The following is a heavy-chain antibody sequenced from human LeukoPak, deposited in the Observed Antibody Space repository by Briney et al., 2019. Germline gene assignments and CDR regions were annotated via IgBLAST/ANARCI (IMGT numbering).Heavy chain of an antibody. J-gene: IGHJ4*02. CDR1: GGSISSGGYY. V-gene: IGHV4-31*03. CDR3: ARDVTGGSYFDY. D-gene: IGHD1-26*01. Sequence: SETLSLTCTVSGGSISSGGYYWSWIRQRPGKGLEWIGYIYYSGTTYYNPSLKSRVTMSVDTSKNQFSLKLISMTAADTAVYYCARDVTGGSYFDYWGQGTLVTVSS. CDR2: IYYSGTT.